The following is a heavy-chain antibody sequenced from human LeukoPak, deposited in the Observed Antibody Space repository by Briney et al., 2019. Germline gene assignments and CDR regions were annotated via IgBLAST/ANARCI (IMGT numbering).Heavy chain of an antibody. CDR1: GYSFTSYW. CDR3: ARHISVPYGMDV. D-gene: IGHD1-14*01. Sequence: GESLKISCKGSGYSFTSYWIGWGRQTPGKGLEWMGIIYLCDSDTRYSQSFQGQVTISADKSISTAYLQWSSLKASDTAMYYCARHISVPYGMDVWGQGITVTVS. J-gene: IGHJ6*02. CDR2: IYLCDSDT. V-gene: IGHV5-51*01.